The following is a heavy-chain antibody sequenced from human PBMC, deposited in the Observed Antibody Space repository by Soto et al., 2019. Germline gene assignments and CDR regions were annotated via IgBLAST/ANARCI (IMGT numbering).Heavy chain of an antibody. CDR2: IYYSGST. Sequence: SETLSLTCTVSGGSISSYYWSWIRQPPGKGLEWIGYIYYSGSTNYNPSLKSRVTISVDTSKNQFSLKLSSVTAADTAVYYCARNVVDGDYNDYWGQGTLVTVSS. D-gene: IGHD4-17*01. J-gene: IGHJ4*02. CDR3: ARNVVDGDYNDY. CDR1: GGSISSYY. V-gene: IGHV4-59*01.